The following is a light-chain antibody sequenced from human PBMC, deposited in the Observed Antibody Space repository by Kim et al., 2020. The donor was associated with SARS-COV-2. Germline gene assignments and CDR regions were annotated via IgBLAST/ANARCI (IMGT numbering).Light chain of an antibody. Sequence: AQVQQVTMSCSGSSSNIGNNYVSCYQQLPGTAPKLLIYDNNKRPSGIPDRFSGSKSGTSATLGITGLQTGDEADYYCGTWDSSLWVFGGGTQLTVL. J-gene: IGLJ3*02. CDR3: GTWDSSLWV. CDR1: SSNIGNNY. CDR2: DNN. V-gene: IGLV1-51*01.